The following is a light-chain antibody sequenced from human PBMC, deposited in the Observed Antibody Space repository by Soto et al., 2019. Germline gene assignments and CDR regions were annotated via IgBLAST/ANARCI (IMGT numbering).Light chain of an antibody. CDR1: QSVSSG. Sequence: DIQMTQTPSTVSASVGDRVTITCRASQSVSSGMAWYQQKPGKAPKVLIYDASSLESGVPSRFSGSGSGTEFTLTISSLQPDDLATYYCLQYYGFSRTFGQGTKVDIK. J-gene: IGKJ1*01. CDR3: LQYYGFSRT. V-gene: IGKV1-5*01. CDR2: DAS.